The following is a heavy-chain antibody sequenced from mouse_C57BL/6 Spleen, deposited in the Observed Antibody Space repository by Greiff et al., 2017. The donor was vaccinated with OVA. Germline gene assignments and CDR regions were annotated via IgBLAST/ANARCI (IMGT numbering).Heavy chain of an antibody. D-gene: IGHD1-1*01. V-gene: IGHV1-64*01. Sequence: QVQLQQPGAELVKPGASVKLSCKASGYTFTSYWMHWVKQRPGQGLEWIGMIHPNSGSTNYNEKSKSKATLTVDKSSSTAYMQLSSLTSEDSAVYYCARRDYGSSPFDYWGQGTTLTVSS. CDR2: IHPNSGST. CDR1: GYTFTSYW. CDR3: ARRDYGSSPFDY. J-gene: IGHJ2*01.